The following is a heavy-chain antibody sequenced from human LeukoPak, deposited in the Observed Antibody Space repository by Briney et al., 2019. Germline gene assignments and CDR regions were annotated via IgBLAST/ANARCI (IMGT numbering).Heavy chain of an antibody. Sequence: PGGSLRLSCSASGFTFSSYSMNGVRQAPGKGLEGVSYISSSSSPIYYADSVKGRFTISRDNAKNSLYLQMNSLRAEDTAVYYCARDDIRGYSYGYGYWGQGTLVTVSS. V-gene: IGHV3-48*04. J-gene: IGHJ4*02. CDR2: ISSSSSPI. D-gene: IGHD5-18*01. CDR1: GFTFSSYS. CDR3: ARDDIRGYSYGYGY.